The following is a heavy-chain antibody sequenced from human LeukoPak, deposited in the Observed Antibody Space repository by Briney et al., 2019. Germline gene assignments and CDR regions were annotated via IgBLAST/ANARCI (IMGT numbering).Heavy chain of an antibody. J-gene: IGHJ5*02. D-gene: IGHD1-1*01. CDR1: GDSVSSNSVT. CDR2: TYYRSTWYN. Sequence: SQTLSLTCAISGDSVSSNSVTWNWIRQSPSRGLEWLGRTYYRSTWYNDYAVSVRGRITVNPDTSKNQFSLHLNSVTPEDTAVYYCARKLTQYDCFDPWGQGILVTVSS. CDR3: ARKLTQYDCFDP. V-gene: IGHV6-1*01.